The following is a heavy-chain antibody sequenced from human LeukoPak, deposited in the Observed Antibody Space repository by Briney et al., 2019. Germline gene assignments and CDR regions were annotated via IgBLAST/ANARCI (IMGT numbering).Heavy chain of an antibody. Sequence: GGSLRLSCTASGFTFGDYAMSWVRQAPGKGLEWVGFIRSKAYGGTTEYAASVKGRFTISRDDSKSIAYLQMNGLKTEDTAVYYCTGGDYGDFFDYWGQGTLVTVSS. CDR3: TGGDYGDFFDY. J-gene: IGHJ4*02. V-gene: IGHV3-49*04. CDR2: IRSKAYGGTT. CDR1: GFTFGDYA. D-gene: IGHD4-17*01.